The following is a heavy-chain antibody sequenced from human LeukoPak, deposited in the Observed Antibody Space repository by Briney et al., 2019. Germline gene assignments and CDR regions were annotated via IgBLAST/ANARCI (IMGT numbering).Heavy chain of an antibody. CDR3: AKDPEMATITGHYFDY. CDR2: ISYDGSNK. D-gene: IGHD5-24*01. Sequence: PGRSLRLSCAASGFTFGSYGMHWVRQAPGKGLEWVAVISYDGSNKYYADSVKGRFTISRDNSKNTLYLQMNSLRAEDTAVYYCAKDPEMATITGHYFDYWGQGTLVTVSS. CDR1: GFTFGSYG. J-gene: IGHJ4*02. V-gene: IGHV3-30*18.